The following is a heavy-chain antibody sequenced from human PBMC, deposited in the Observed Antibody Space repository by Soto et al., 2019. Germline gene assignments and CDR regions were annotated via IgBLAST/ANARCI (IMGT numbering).Heavy chain of an antibody. CDR2: IYPGDSDT. Sequence: GESLKISCKGSGYTFATYWIGWVRQTPGKGLEWMGIIYPGDSDTRYSPSFQGQVTISADKSISTAYLQWTSLEASDTAIYYCANHSPVVPGFDYWGQGTPVTVPS. CDR1: GYTFATYW. CDR3: ANHSPVVPGFDY. J-gene: IGHJ4*02. V-gene: IGHV5-51*01. D-gene: IGHD2-21*02.